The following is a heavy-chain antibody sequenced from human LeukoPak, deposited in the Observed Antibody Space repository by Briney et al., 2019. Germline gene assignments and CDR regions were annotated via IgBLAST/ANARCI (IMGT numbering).Heavy chain of an antibody. V-gene: IGHV1-46*01. D-gene: IGHD3-22*01. J-gene: IGHJ4*02. CDR3: ARGSRHPTMIVVDSFDY. CDR1: GYTFTNYD. Sequence: AASVKVSCKASGYTFTNYDINWVRQATGQGLEWMGIINPSGGSTSYAQKFQGRVTISVDTSKNQFSLKLSSVTAADTAVYYCARGSRHPTMIVVDSFDYWGQGTLVTVSS. CDR2: INPSGGST.